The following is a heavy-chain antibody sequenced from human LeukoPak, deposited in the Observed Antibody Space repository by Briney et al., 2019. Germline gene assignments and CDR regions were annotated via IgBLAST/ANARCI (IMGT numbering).Heavy chain of an antibody. CDR3: AKGGYSSSWEFDY. J-gene: IGHJ4*02. V-gene: IGHV3-30*18. CDR1: GFTFSSYG. Sequence: PGRSLRLSCAASGFTFSSYGMHWVRQAPGKGLEWVAVISYDGSNKYYADSVKGRFTISRDNSKNTPYLQMNSLRAEDTAVYYCAKGGYSSSWEFDYWGQGTLVTVSS. D-gene: IGHD6-13*01. CDR2: ISYDGSNK.